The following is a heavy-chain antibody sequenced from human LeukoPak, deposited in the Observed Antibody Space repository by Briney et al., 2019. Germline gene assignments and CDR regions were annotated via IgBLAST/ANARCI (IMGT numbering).Heavy chain of an antibody. D-gene: IGHD6-19*01. J-gene: IGHJ5*02. V-gene: IGHV3-23*01. Sequence: GGSLRLSCAASRFTFSTYGMSWVRQAPGKGLEWVSSISGSGGSTYYADSVKGRFTISRDNSKNTLYLQMNSLRAEDTAVYYCAKIPYSSGWVQNWFDPWGQGTLVTVSS. CDR2: ISGSGGST. CDR3: AKIPYSSGWVQNWFDP. CDR1: RFTFSTYG.